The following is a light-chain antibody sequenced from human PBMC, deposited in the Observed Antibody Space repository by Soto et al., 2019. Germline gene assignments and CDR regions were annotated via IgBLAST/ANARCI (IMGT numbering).Light chain of an antibody. V-gene: IGKV3-11*01. CDR3: QHRTNWPPVT. CDR2: DAS. J-gene: IGKJ5*01. CDR1: QSVVSH. Sequence: EIVLTQSPATLSFSPGERAAFSCRASQSVVSHLAWYQQKPGQPPRLLIYDASNRATGIPARFSGSGSGTDFTLTISSLEPEDFAVYYCQHRTNWPPVTFGQGTRLEIK.